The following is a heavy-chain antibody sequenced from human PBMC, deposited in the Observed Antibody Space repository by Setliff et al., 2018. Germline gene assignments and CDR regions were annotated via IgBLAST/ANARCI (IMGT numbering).Heavy chain of an antibody. CDR1: GGTFSRYG. CDR3: ARKGVDTKSSTDYSYYLDD. CDR2: TIPMFGTT. J-gene: IGHJ6*03. V-gene: IGHV1-69*05. Sequence: SVKVSCKASGGTFSRYGISWVRQAPGQGLEWMGGTIPMFGTTNYAQEVQGRDTIITDEATSTAYMELSSLTSEDTAVYYCARKGVDTKSSTDYSYYLDDRGKGITVTASS. D-gene: IGHD5-18*01.